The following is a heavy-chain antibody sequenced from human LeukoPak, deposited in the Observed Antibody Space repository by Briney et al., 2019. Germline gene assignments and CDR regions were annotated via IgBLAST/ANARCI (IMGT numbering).Heavy chain of an antibody. V-gene: IGHV3-73*01. CDR3: TSFTLGPDRTYYYGMDV. Sequence: GGSLRLSCAASGFTFSGSAMHWVRQASGKGLEWVGRIRSKVNSYATAYAASVKGRFTISREDSKNTAYLQMNSLKTEDTAVYYCTSFTLGPDRTYYYGMDVWGQGTTVTVSS. CDR2: IRSKVNSYAT. D-gene: IGHD3-16*01. J-gene: IGHJ6*02. CDR1: GFTFSGSA.